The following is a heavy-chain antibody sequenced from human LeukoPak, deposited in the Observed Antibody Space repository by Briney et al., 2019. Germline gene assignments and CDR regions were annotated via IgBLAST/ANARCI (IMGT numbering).Heavy chain of an antibody. CDR2: IYYSGST. CDR1: GGSISSSSYY. D-gene: IGHD3-3*01. V-gene: IGHV4-39*07. CDR3: AGLRFLEWLLYDYYYMDV. Sequence: PSETLSLTCTVSGGSISSSSYYWGWIRQPPGKGLEWIGSIYYSGSTYYNPSLKSRVTISVDTSKNQFSLKLSSVTAADTAVYYCAGLRFLEWLLYDYYYMDVWGKGTTVTVSS. J-gene: IGHJ6*03.